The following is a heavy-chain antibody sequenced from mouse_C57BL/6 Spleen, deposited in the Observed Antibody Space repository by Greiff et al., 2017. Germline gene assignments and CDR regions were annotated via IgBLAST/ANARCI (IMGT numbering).Heavy chain of an antibody. CDR1: GYTFTSYW. D-gene: IGHD1-1*01. V-gene: IGHV1-69*01. CDR2: IDPSDSYT. CDR3: ARRRDYCGSSFDD. Sequence: QVQLQQPGAELVMPGASVKLSCKASGYTFTSYWMHWVKQRPGQGLEWIGEIDPSDSYTNYNQKFKGKSTLTVDKSSSTAYMQLSSLTSEDSAVYYCARRRDYCGSSFDDWGQGTTLTVSS. J-gene: IGHJ2*01.